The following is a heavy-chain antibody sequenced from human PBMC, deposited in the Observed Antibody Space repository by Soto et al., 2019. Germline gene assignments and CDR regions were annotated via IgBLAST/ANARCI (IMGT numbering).Heavy chain of an antibody. CDR3: VRKYPGTRPFDY. Sequence: GGSLRLSCAGSGFTFNSYAMNWVRQAPGRGLAWVSAIGTDGNTYYANSVKGRFTISRDNSRTTLYLQMNSLRVEDTALYYCVRKYPGTRPFDYWGQGTLVTVS. CDR1: GFTFNSYA. CDR2: IGTDGNT. J-gene: IGHJ4*01. V-gene: IGHV3-23*01. D-gene: IGHD2-2*01.